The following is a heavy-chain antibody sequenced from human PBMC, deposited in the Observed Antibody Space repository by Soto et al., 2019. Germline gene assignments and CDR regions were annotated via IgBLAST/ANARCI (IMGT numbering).Heavy chain of an antibody. CDR1: GFTFSIYG. CDR3: AKIIAVAAYKSPFDY. D-gene: IGHD6-19*01. J-gene: IGHJ4*02. Sequence: GGSLRLSCAASGFTFSIYGMHWFRQAPGKGLEWVAATSYDGGSTYYADSVKGRFTISRDNSKNTLYLQMNSLRAEDTAVYYYAKIIAVAAYKSPFDYWGQGTLVTVSS. CDR2: TSYDGGST. V-gene: IGHV3-30*18.